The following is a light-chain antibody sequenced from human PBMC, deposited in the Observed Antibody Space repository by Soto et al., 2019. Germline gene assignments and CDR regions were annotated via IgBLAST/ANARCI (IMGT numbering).Light chain of an antibody. CDR1: SSDVGGYNY. J-gene: IGLJ2*01. CDR2: DVS. Sequence: QPALTQPRSVSGSPGQSVTISCTGTSSDVGGYNYVSWYLQHPGKAPKLMIYDVSKRPSGVPDRFSGSKSGNTASLTISGLQAEDEADYYCCSYAGSYVVFGGGTKLTVL. V-gene: IGLV2-11*01. CDR3: CSYAGSYVV.